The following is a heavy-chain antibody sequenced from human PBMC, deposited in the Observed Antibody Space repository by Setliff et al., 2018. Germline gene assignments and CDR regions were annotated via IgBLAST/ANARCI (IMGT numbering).Heavy chain of an antibody. CDR2: IYYNGAT. J-gene: IGHJ6*02. V-gene: IGHV4-30-4*01. CDR1: GASVTSADHY. Sequence: KPSETLSLTCTVSGASVTSADHYWTWSRQSPGKGLEWLGQIYYNGATYYNPSLKSRVSISVDTSNNLFYLSLSSVSSADTAIYFCASARRQCRATSCNVHSIDIWGQGTTVTVSS. CDR3: ASARRQCRATSCNVHSIDI. D-gene: IGHD2-2*01.